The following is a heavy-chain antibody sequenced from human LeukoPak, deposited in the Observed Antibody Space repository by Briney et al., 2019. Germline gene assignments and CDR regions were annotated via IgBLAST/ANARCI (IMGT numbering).Heavy chain of an antibody. CDR1: GGSISSGGYY. D-gene: IGHD4-17*01. CDR3: ARGHYGDYLPLSAGFDY. V-gene: IGHV4-61*08. CDR2: IYYSGST. Sequence: PSETLSLTCTVSGGSISSGGYYWSWIRQPPGKGLEWSGYIYYSGSTNYNPSLKSRVTISVDTSKNQFSLKLSSVTAADTAVYYCARGHYGDYLPLSAGFDYWGQGTLVTVSS. J-gene: IGHJ4*02.